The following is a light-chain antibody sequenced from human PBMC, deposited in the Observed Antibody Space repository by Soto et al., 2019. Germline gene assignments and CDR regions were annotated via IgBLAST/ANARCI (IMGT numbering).Light chain of an antibody. CDR1: GSVSSN. CDR3: QQYNNWPPWT. CDR2: GAS. V-gene: IGKV3-15*01. J-gene: IGKJ1*01. Sequence: EIVMTQSPATLSVSPGDGATLSCRARGSVSSNLAWYQQKPGQAPRLLIYGASTRATGIPARFSGSGSGTEFTLTISSLQSEDFAVYYCQQYNNWPPWTFGQGTKVEIK.